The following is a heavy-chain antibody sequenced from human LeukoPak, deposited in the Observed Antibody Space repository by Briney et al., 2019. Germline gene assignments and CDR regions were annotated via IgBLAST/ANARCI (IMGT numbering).Heavy chain of an antibody. CDR3: ARRTEYSSESFDY. CDR1: GCSISSGGYY. D-gene: IGHD6-6*01. Sequence: PSQTLCLTCTVSGCSISSGGYYWGWIRQHPGKGLEWIGYIYYSGSTYYNPSLRSRLTISVNTYKNQFSLKLSSVTAADTAVYYCARRTEYSSESFDYWGQGTLVSVSS. J-gene: IGHJ4*02. CDR2: IYYSGST. V-gene: IGHV4-31*03.